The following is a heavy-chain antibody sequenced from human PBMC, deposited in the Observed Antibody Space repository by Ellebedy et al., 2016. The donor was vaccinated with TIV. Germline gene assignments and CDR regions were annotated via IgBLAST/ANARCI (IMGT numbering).Heavy chain of an antibody. V-gene: IGHV5-10-1*01. CDR1: GYSFTSYW. CDR2: IDPSDSYT. D-gene: IGHD3-16*02. CDR3: ARLTTFGGVIVKVYGMDV. J-gene: IGHJ6*02. Sequence: GESLKISXKGSGYSFTSYWISWVRQMPGKGLEWMGRIDPSDSYTNYSPSFQGHVTISADKSISTAYLQWSSLKASDTAMYYCARLTTFGGVIVKVYGMDVWGQGTTVTVSS.